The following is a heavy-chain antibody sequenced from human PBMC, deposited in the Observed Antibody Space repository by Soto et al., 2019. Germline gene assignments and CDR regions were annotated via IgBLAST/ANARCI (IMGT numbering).Heavy chain of an antibody. CDR1: GLTVSSDY. CDR2: IYSGGST. Sequence: TGGSLRLSCAAAGLTVSSDYMSWIRKAPGKGLEWVSVIYSGGSTYYADSVKGRFTISRDNSKNTLYLQMNSLRAEDTAIYYCARGREGSGYENGYYYYGMDVWGQGTTVTVSS. CDR3: ARGREGSGYENGYYYYGMDV. J-gene: IGHJ6*02. D-gene: IGHD3-3*01. V-gene: IGHV3-53*01.